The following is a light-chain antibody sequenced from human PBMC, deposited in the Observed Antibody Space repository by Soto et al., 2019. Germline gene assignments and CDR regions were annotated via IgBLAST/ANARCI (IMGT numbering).Light chain of an antibody. CDR3: QQYNNWPRT. Sequence: IMLAQSAGTLSLSPGERATLSCRSSQSVSSSYLAWYQQKPGQAPRLLIYGASSRATGIPARFSGSGSGTEFTLTINSLQSEHFAVYYCQQYNNWPRTFGQGTKVDIK. CDR1: QSVSSSY. J-gene: IGKJ1*01. CDR2: GAS. V-gene: IGKV3-15*01.